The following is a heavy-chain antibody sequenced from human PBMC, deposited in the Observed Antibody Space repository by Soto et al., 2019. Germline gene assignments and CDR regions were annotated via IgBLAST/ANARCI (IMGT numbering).Heavy chain of an antibody. D-gene: IGHD7-27*01. Sequence: PSVRRSLPRTLCSHSLSSGANWWTLVREPPGKGLEWIGFIYYSGSTYYNPSLQSRVIISVDTSKNQFSLKLTSVTAADTAVYYCARDNPGDRGNFDYWGQGTLVTVSS. CDR2: IYYSGST. J-gene: IGHJ4*02. CDR3: ARDNPGDRGNFDY. CDR1: SHSLSSGANW. V-gene: IGHV4-30-4*01.